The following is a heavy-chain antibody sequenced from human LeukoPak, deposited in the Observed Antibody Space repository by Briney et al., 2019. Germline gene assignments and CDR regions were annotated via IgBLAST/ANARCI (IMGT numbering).Heavy chain of an antibody. CDR1: GFTFSSYA. Sequence: GGSLRLSCAASGFTFSSYAMSWVRQAPGKGLEWVSAISGSGGSTYYADSVKGRFTISRDNSKNTLYLQMNSLRAEDTAVYYCARGSMGGSCVIPPLGAFDIWGQGTMVTVSS. J-gene: IGHJ3*02. CDR2: ISGSGGST. D-gene: IGHD3-10*01. CDR3: ARGSMGGSCVIPPLGAFDI. V-gene: IGHV3-23*01.